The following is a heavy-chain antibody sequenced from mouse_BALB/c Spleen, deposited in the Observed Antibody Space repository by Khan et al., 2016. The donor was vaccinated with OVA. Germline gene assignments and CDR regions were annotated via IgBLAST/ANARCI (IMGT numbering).Heavy chain of an antibody. D-gene: IGHD2-2*01. Sequence: EVELVESGPELMKPGASVKISCKASGYSFTSYYIHWVMQSHGTSLEWIGYIDPFSGGTTYNQKFKGKATLTVAKSSSTAYILLSNLTSEDSSVYYCTRHGYVAWFTYWGQGTLVTVSA. CDR2: IDPFSGGT. CDR1: GYSFTSYY. V-gene: IGHV1S135*01. J-gene: IGHJ3*01. CDR3: TRHGYVAWFTY.